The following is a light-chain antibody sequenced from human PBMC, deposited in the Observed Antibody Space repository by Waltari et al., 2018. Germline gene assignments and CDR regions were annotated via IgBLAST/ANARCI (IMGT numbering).Light chain of an antibody. CDR2: GAS. CDR1: QSVSSN. CDR3: QQYNNWPPLT. Sequence: EIVMTQSPATLSVSPGERATLSCRASQSVSSNLVWYQQKPGQAPRLLIYGASTRATGIPARFSGSGSGTEFTLTISSMQSEDFAVYYCQQYNNWPPLTFGGGTKVEIK. V-gene: IGKV3-15*01. J-gene: IGKJ4*01.